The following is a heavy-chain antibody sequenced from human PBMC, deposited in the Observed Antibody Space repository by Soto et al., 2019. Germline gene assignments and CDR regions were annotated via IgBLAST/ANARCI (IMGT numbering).Heavy chain of an antibody. D-gene: IGHD3-22*01. J-gene: IGHJ4*02. CDR3: ASHPRDSSGYWYYFDY. CDR1: GGSFSGYY. Sequence: SETLSLTCAVYGGSFSGYYWTWIRQPPGTGLEWIGEINHSGSTNYNPSLKSRVTISVDTSKNQFSLKLTSVTAADTAVYYCASHPRDSSGYWYYFDYWGQGTLVTV. CDR2: INHSGST. V-gene: IGHV4-34*01.